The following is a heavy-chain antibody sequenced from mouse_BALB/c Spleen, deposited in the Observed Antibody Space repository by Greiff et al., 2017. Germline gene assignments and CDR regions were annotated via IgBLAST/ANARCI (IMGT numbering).Heavy chain of an antibody. J-gene: IGHJ2*01. Sequence: ESGPGLVAPSQSLSITCTVSGFSLTDYGVSWIRQPPGKGLEWLGVIWGGGSTYYNSALKSRLSISKDNSKSQFFLKMNSLQTDDTAMYYCAKQDYYGSGDYFDDWGQGTTLTVSS. CDR2: IWGGGST. CDR1: GFSLTDYG. V-gene: IGHV2-6-5*01. D-gene: IGHD1-1*01. CDR3: AKQDYYGSGDYFDD.